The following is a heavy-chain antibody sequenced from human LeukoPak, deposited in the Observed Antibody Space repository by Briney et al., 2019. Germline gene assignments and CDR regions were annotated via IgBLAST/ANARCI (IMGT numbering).Heavy chain of an antibody. J-gene: IGHJ4*02. V-gene: IGHV1-24*01. CDR2: FDPEDGET. Sequence: VASVKVSCKVSGYTLTELSMHWVRQAPGKGLEWMGGFDPEDGETIYAQKFQGRVTMTEDTSTGTAYMELSSLRSEDTAVYYCATAPWDGYGRFDYWGQGTLVTVSS. CDR1: GYTLTELS. CDR3: ATAPWDGYGRFDY. D-gene: IGHD5-18*01.